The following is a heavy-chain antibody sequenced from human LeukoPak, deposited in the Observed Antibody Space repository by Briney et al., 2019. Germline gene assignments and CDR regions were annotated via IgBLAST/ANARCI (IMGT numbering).Heavy chain of an antibody. CDR3: AAAYDSSGYRDGFDP. J-gene: IGHJ5*02. Sequence: ASVKVSCKVSGYTFTDYYMHWVHQAPGKGLEWMGLVDPEDGETIYAEKFQGRVTITADTSTDTAYMELSSLRSEDTAVYYCAAAYDSSGYRDGFDPWGQGTLSPSPQ. CDR1: GYTFTDYY. CDR2: VDPEDGET. D-gene: IGHD3-22*01. V-gene: IGHV1-69-2*01.